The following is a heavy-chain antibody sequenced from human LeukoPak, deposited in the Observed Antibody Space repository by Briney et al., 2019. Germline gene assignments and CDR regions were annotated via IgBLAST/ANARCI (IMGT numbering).Heavy chain of an antibody. J-gene: IGHJ4*02. CDR1: GGFFSSYC. CDR3: ARVDSGRYWGALDY. D-gene: IGHD1-26*01. CDR2: IYYSGST. Sequence: PSETLTLTCTASGGFFSSYCWSWIRQPPGKGLEWIGYIYYSGSTNYNPSLKSRVTISVDTSKNQFSLKLSSVTAADTAVYYCARVDSGRYWGALDYWGQGTLVTVSS. V-gene: IGHV4-59*01.